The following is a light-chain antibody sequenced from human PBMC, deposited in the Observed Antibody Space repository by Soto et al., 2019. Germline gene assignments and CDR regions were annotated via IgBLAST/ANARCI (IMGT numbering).Light chain of an antibody. CDR3: QQYNNWPPIT. J-gene: IGKJ5*01. V-gene: IGKV3-15*01. CDR1: QSVSSN. Sequence: EIVLTQSPGTLSLSPGERATLSCRASQSVSSNFAWYQQQPGQHPRLLLYCAATRATGIPARFSGSGSGTEFTLTISSLQSEDFADYYCQQYNNWPPITFGQGTRLEIK. CDR2: CAA.